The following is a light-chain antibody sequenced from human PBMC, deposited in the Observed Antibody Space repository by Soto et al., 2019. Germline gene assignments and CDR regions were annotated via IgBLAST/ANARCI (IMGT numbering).Light chain of an antibody. CDR1: QSVSSSY. Sequence: ETVLTQSPGTLSLSPGERATHSCWASQSVSSSYLAWYQQKPGQAPRLLIYGASSRATGIPDRFSGSGSGTDFTLTISRLEPEDFAVYYCQQYGSSPRTFGQGTKLEIK. CDR2: GAS. J-gene: IGKJ2*01. V-gene: IGKV3-20*01. CDR3: QQYGSSPRT.